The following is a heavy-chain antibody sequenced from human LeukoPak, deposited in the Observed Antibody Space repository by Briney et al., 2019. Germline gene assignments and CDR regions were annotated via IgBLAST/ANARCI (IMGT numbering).Heavy chain of an antibody. CDR2: IYYSGST. V-gene: IGHV4-34*01. D-gene: IGHD1-26*01. J-gene: IGHJ4*02. Sequence: SETLSLTCAVYGGSFSGYYWSWIRQPPGKGLEWIGTIYYSGSTYYNPSLKSRVTISVDTSKNQFSLKLSSVTAADTAVYYCARQGSGNYLSPVNYWGQGTLVTVSS. CDR3: ARQGSGNYLSPVNY. CDR1: GGSFSGYY.